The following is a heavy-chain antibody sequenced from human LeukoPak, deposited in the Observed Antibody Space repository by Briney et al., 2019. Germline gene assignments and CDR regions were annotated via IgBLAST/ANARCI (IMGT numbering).Heavy chain of an antibody. CDR3: ASLAGGNSESSDAFDI. D-gene: IGHD4-23*01. CDR1: GYKFTRYY. J-gene: IGHJ3*02. Sequence: ASVKVSCKASGYKFTRYYMHWVRQAPGQGLEWMGIINPSGGSTSYAQKFQGRLTMTRDMSTSTVYMELSSLRSEDTAVYYCASLAGGNSESSDAFDIWGQGTMVTVSS. CDR2: INPSGGST. V-gene: IGHV1-46*01.